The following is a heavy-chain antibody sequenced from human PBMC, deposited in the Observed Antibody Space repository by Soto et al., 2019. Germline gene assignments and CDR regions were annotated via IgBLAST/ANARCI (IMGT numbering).Heavy chain of an antibody. CDR3: ARVNGYCVSTNCHGYYGMDV. CDR2: IYSTENT. J-gene: IGHJ6*02. CDR1: GGSVSSNSYS. D-gene: IGHD2-2*03. Sequence: QLQLQESGPGLVKPSETLSLTCTVSGGSVSSNSYSWGWIRQSPGKGLEWIGTIYSTENTYYNPSLLSRVTISVDTSKNEFPLRLSSVTAADTAVYYCARVNGYCVSTNCHGYYGMDVWGQGTTATVSS. V-gene: IGHV4-39*01.